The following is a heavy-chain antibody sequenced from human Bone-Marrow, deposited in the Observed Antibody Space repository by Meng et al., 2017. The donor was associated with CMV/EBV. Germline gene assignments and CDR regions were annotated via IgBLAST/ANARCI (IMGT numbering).Heavy chain of an antibody. D-gene: IGHD1-14*01. V-gene: IGHV1-18*01. J-gene: IGHJ4*02. Sequence: ASVKVSCKASGYTCTSYDINWVRQAPGEGLEWMGWISAYNGNTNYAQKLQGRVTMTTDTSTSTAYMELRSLRSDDTAMYSCARTGFDYWGQGTLVTVSS. CDR3: ARTGFDY. CDR1: GYTCTSYD. CDR2: ISAYNGNT.